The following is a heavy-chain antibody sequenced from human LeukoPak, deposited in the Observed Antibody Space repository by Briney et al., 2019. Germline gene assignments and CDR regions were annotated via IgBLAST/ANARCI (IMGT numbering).Heavy chain of an antibody. CDR1: GSTFSDYA. CDR2: ITGSGTNR. D-gene: IGHD3-9*01. CDR3: VIWGDYDVLTGYYVPDY. V-gene: IGHV3-23*01. Sequence: PGGSLRLSCVASGSTFSDYAMSWVRQAPGKGLEWVSAITGSGTNRYYADSLKGRFTTSRENSKNTVFLQMNILRHEDTAIYYCVIWGDYDVLTGYYVPDYWGQGTLVTVAS. J-gene: IGHJ4*02.